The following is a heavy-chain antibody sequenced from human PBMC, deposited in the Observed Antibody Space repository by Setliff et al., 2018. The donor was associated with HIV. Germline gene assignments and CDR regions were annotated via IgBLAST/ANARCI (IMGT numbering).Heavy chain of an antibody. CDR3: ARDFISDSSGYYSSHFDC. J-gene: IGHJ4*02. D-gene: IGHD3-22*01. Sequence: SETLSLTCAVLGGSFTDIGGSFTDYYWAWIRQPPGKGLEWIGEINHSGSTKYNPSLKSRVTISVDTSKNQFSLKLSSVTAADTAVYYCARDFISDSSGYYSSHFDCWGQGTLVTVSS. CDR2: INHSGST. CDR1: GGSFTDIGGSFTDYY. V-gene: IGHV4-34*09.